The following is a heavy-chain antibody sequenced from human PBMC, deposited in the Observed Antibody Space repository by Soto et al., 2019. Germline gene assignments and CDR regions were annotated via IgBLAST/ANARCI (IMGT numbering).Heavy chain of an antibody. J-gene: IGHJ3*02. V-gene: IGHV1-2*04. CDR3: ARAEWLVIQEGQHDAFDI. CDR1: GYTFTGYY. Sequence: ASVKVSCKASGYTFTGYYMHWVRQAPGQGLEWMGWINPNSGGTNYAQKFQGWVTMTRDTSISTAYMELGRLRSDDTAVYYCARAEWLVIQEGQHDAFDIWGQGTMVTVSS. D-gene: IGHD6-19*01. CDR2: INPNSGGT.